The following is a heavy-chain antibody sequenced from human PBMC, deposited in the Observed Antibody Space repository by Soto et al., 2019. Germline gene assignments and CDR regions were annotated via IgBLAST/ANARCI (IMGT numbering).Heavy chain of an antibody. D-gene: IGHD3-3*01. CDR3: AKNYDFWSGPHDAFDI. J-gene: IGHJ3*02. Sequence: GGSLRLSCAASRFTFSSYAMSWVRQAPGKGLEWVSGISGSGGSTYYADSVKGRFTISRDNSKNTLYLQMNSLRAEDTAVYYCAKNYDFWSGPHDAFDIWGQGTMVTVSS. V-gene: IGHV3-23*01. CDR1: RFTFSSYA. CDR2: ISGSGGST.